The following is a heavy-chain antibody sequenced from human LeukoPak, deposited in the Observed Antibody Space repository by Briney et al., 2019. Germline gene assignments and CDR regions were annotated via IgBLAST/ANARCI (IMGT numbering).Heavy chain of an antibody. Sequence: PGGSLRLSCAASGFTFSSYWMHWVRQAPGKGLVWVSRINSDGSSTSYADSVKGRFTISRDNAKNSLYLQMNSLRAEDTAVYYCARDMYSSSWYYGMDVWGQGTTVTVSS. CDR2: INSDGSST. V-gene: IGHV3-74*01. D-gene: IGHD6-13*01. CDR1: GFTFSSYW. J-gene: IGHJ6*02. CDR3: ARDMYSSSWYYGMDV.